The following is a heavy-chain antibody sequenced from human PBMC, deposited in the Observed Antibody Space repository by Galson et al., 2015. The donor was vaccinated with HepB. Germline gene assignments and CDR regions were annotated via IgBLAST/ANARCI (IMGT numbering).Heavy chain of an antibody. CDR1: RFTFGSHA. Sequence: SLRLSCAASRFTFGSHAMSWVRQAPGKGLEWVSVIYSGGSTYYADSVKGRFTISRDNSKNTLYLQMNSLRAEDTAVYYCARGPRISMPLDIWGQGTMVTVSS. V-gene: IGHV3-66*01. CDR2: IYSGGST. D-gene: IGHD2/OR15-2a*01. CDR3: ARGPRISMPLDI. J-gene: IGHJ3*02.